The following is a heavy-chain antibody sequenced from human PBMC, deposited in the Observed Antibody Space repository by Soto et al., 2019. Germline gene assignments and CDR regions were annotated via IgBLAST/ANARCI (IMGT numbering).Heavy chain of an antibody. Sequence: GESLKISCKGSGYSFTSYWIGWVRQMPGKGLEWKGIIYPGDSDTRYSPSFQGQVTISADKSISTAYLQWSSLEASDTAMYYCARQPLYGGYVSGFDYWGQGTLVTVSS. CDR1: GYSFTSYW. V-gene: IGHV5-51*01. CDR3: ARQPLYGGYVSGFDY. D-gene: IGHD5-12*01. CDR2: IYPGDSDT. J-gene: IGHJ4*02.